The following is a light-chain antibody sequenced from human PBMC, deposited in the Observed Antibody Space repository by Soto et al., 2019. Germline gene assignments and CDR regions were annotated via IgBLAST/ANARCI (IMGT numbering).Light chain of an antibody. Sequence: DIQMTQSPSTLSASVGDRVTITCRASQSISSWLAWYQQRPGKAPKLLIYDASSLESGVPSRFSGSGSGTEFTLTISSRKLNNFEIYYSKNNNSYGTFGKGTKVNIK. V-gene: IGKV1-5*01. CDR1: QSISSW. CDR2: DAS. CDR3: KNNNSYGT. J-gene: IGKJ1*01.